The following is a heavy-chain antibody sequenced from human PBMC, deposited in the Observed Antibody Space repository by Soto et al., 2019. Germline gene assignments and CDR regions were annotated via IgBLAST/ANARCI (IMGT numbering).Heavy chain of an antibody. D-gene: IGHD3-10*01. V-gene: IGHV3-23*01. CDR2: ISCCGGST. J-gene: IGHJ4*02. CDR1: GFNFKKFA. CDR3: AKGNYGLAPRPEIDN. Sequence: GSLRLSCEASGFNFKKFAMGWVRQAPGEGLEWVSGISCCGGSTSYADSVKGRFTLARDDSKNTLSLHLNSLRFEDTARYFCAKGNYGLAPRPEIDNWGQGTLVTVSS.